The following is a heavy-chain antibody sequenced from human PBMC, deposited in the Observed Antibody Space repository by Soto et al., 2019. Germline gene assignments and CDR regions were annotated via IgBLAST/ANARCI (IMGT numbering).Heavy chain of an antibody. D-gene: IGHD5-18*01. Sequence: QVQLVESGGGVVQPGRSLRLSCAASGFTFSSYGMHWVRQAPGKGLEWVAVVSYDGSNKYYADSVKGRFTISRDNSKNTLYLQMNSLRAEDTAVYYCATAHYVDTAMGPSKDWGQGTLVTVSS. CDR2: VSYDGSNK. CDR3: ATAHYVDTAMGPSKD. CDR1: GFTFSSYG. V-gene: IGHV3-30*03. J-gene: IGHJ4*02.